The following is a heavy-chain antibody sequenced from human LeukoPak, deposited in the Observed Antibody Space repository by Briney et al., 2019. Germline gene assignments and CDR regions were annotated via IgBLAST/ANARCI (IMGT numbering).Heavy chain of an antibody. D-gene: IGHD4-17*01. Sequence: PGGSLRLSCAASGFTFSSYSMNWVRQAPGKGLEWVSSISSSSSYIYYADSVKGRFTISRDNAKNSLYLQMNSLRAEDTAVYYCARDGPRYGDYGMDVWGQGTTATVSS. J-gene: IGHJ6*02. CDR3: ARDGPRYGDYGMDV. CDR1: GFTFSSYS. CDR2: ISSSSSYI. V-gene: IGHV3-21*01.